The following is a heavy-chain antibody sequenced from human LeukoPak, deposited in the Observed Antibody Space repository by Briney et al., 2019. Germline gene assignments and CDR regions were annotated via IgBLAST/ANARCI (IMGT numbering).Heavy chain of an antibody. Sequence: PGASVKVSCKASGYTFTSYYIHWVRQAPGQGLEWMGIINPSGGSTSYAQKFQGRVTMTRDMSTSTVYMELSSLRSEDTAVYYCARVRPYCTNGVCYSNYFDYWGQGTLVTVSS. CDR3: ARVRPYCTNGVCYSNYFDY. CDR2: INPSGGST. D-gene: IGHD2-8*01. J-gene: IGHJ4*02. V-gene: IGHV1-46*01. CDR1: GYTFTSYY.